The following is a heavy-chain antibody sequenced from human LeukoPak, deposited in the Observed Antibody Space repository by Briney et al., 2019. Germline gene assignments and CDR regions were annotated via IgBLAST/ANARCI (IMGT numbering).Heavy chain of an antibody. V-gene: IGHV3-23*01. CDR3: ARILRECSSTTCYTTTPPGY. J-gene: IGHJ4*02. CDR2: ISGSSGRT. Sequence: GGSLRLSCAASGFSFSSYAMSWVRQGPGKGLEWVSAISGSSGRTYYADSVKGRFTISRDHSKNTLYLQMNSLRAEDTAVYYCARILRECSSTTCYTTTPPGYWGQGTLVTVSS. D-gene: IGHD2-2*02. CDR1: GFSFSSYA.